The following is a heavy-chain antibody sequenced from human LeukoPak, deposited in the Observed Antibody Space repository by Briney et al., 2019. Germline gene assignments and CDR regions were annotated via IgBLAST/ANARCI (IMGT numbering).Heavy chain of an antibody. V-gene: IGHV3-23*01. D-gene: IGHD3-10*01. CDR2: ISGSGGST. CDR3: AKDGLVWFGELN. CDR1: RFTFNTYV. Sequence: GGSLPVPCAACRFTFNTYVLSWVRQAPGKGLEWVSAISGSGGSTYYADSVKGRFTISRDNSKNSLYLQMNSLRAEDTAVYYCAKDGLVWFGELNWGQGTLVTVSS. J-gene: IGHJ4*02.